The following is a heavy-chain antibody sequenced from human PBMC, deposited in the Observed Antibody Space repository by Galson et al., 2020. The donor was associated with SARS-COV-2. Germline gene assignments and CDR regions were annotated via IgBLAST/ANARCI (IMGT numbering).Heavy chain of an antibody. J-gene: IGHJ6*02. CDR3: ARDAPSGYFDYYSGMDV. Sequence: SVKVSCKAFGYTFTTYYIHWMRQAPGQGLEWMGWINSNTGGTNYAQNFQGRVTMTSDTPLSTAYMELNSLKFDDTAVYYCARDAPSGYFDYYSGMDVWGQGTTVTVSS. D-gene: IGHD3-22*01. CDR2: INSNTGGT. V-gene: IGHV1-2*02. CDR1: GYTFTTYY.